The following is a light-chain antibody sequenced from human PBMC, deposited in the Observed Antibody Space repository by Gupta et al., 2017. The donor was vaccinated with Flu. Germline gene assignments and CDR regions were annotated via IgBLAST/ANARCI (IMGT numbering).Light chain of an antibody. CDR1: SRYVGVYKF. J-gene: IGLJ2*01. CDR3: SSCLISKF. Sequence: GQAITISCNGTSRYVGVYKFVSWYQQHPGKAPKLLIYDVTYRPSGVSNRFSGSKSGNTGALTISSLQAENEADYYCSSCLISKFFGGGTKLTVL. CDR2: DVT. V-gene: IGLV2-14*03.